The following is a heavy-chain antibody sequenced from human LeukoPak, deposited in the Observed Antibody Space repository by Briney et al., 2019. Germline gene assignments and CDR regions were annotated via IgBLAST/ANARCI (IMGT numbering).Heavy chain of an antibody. Sequence: ASVKVSCKASGYTFTSYDINWVRQATGQGLEWMGWMNPNSGNTGYAQKFQGRVTMTRNTSISTAYMELSSLRSEDTAVYYCARSRGRITIFGVVTQKYYFDYWGQGTLVTVSS. CDR1: GYTFTSYD. V-gene: IGHV1-8*01. J-gene: IGHJ4*02. CDR3: ARSRGRITIFGVVTQKYYFDY. D-gene: IGHD3-3*01. CDR2: MNPNSGNT.